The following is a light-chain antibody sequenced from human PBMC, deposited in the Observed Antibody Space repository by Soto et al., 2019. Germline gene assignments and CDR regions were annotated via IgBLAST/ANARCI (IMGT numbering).Light chain of an antibody. V-gene: IGKV3-20*01. CDR2: GAS. CDR1: QSVPNSY. CDR3: QQYATSPLT. J-gene: IGKJ4*01. Sequence: EIVLTQSPGTLSLSPGERATLSCRARQSVPNSYLAWYQQKPGQAPRLLVYGASSRATGIPDRFSGSGSGTDFTLTISRLEPEDFAVYYCQQYATSPLTFGGGTRVEIK.